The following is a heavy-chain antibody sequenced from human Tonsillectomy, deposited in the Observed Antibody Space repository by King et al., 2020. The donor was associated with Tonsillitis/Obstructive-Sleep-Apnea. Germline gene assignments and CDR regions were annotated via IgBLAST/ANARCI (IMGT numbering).Heavy chain of an antibody. CDR2: INTNTGNP. V-gene: IGHV7-4-1*02. Sequence: QLVQSGSELKKPGASVKVSCKAYGYTFTTYAINWVRQAPGQGLEWMGWINTNTGNPTYAQAFTGRFVFSLDTSVSTAYLQISSLKAEDSAVYYCARDSSSGWGIKNYWGQGTLVTVSS. CDR3: ARDSSSGWGIKNY. D-gene: IGHD6-19*01. J-gene: IGHJ4*02. CDR1: GYTFTTYA.